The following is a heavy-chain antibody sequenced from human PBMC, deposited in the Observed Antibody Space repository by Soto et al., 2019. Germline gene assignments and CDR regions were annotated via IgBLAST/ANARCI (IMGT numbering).Heavy chain of an antibody. CDR2: ISHDGNNK. V-gene: IGHV3-30-3*01. J-gene: IGHJ4*02. D-gene: IGHD1-26*01. Sequence: QVQLVESGGGVVQPGRSLRLSCAASGFTFSSYVMHWVRQTPGRGLEWVAFISHDGNNKYYADSVKGRFTISRDNSENTLYLQMDSLRAEDTAVYYCERDDEGGSDCDLGYWGQGTLVTVSS. CDR1: GFTFSSYV. CDR3: ERDDEGGSDCDLGY.